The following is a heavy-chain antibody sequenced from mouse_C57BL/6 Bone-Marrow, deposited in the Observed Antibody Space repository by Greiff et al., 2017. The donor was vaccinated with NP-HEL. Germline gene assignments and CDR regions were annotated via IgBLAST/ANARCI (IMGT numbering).Heavy chain of an antibody. CDR3: ARRITTVPYYFDY. CDR1: GYTFTDYY. Sequence: QVQLQQSGPELVKPGASVKISCKASGYTFTDYYINWVKQRPGQGLEWIGWIFPGSGSTYYNEKFKGKATLTVDKSSSTAYMFLSSLTSEDSAVYFGARRITTVPYYFDYWGQGTTLTVSS. V-gene: IGHV1-75*01. J-gene: IGHJ2*01. D-gene: IGHD1-1*01. CDR2: IFPGSGST.